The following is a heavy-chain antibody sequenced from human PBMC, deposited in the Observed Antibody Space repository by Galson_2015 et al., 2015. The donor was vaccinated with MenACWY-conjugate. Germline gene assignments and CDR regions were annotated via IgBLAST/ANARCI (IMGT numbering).Heavy chain of an antibody. CDR2: ISPIDSKT. D-gene: IGHD1-26*01. Sequence: QSGAEVKKPGESLKISCKGSGYSFTTYWIAWVRQLPGKGLEWVGLISPIDSKTRYSPAFEGRVTISADNSITTAYLQWNSLQASDTAMYYCARHPPGGRGMDVWGQGTTVTVSS. CDR3: ARHPPGGRGMDV. V-gene: IGHV5-51*01. J-gene: IGHJ6*02. CDR1: GYSFTTYW.